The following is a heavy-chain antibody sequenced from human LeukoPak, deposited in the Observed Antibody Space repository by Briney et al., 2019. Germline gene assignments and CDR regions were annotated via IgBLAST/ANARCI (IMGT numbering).Heavy chain of an antibody. CDR3: ARDRRWEVGFGYFDY. V-gene: IGHV3-48*03. CDR2: ISSSGSTI. D-gene: IGHD1-26*01. J-gene: IGHJ4*02. CDR1: GFTFSSYE. Sequence: PGGSLRLSCAASGFTFSSYEMNWVRQAPGKGLEWVSYISSSGSTIYYADSVKGRFTISRDNAKNSLYLQMNSLRAEDTAVYYCARDRRWEVGFGYFDYWGQGTLVTVSS.